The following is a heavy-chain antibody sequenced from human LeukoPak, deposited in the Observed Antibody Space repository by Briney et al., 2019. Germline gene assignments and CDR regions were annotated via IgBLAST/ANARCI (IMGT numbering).Heavy chain of an antibody. Sequence: PGESLKISCKGSGYSFPTYWIAWVRQMPGKGLEWMGIIYPGDSDTRYSPSFQGQVTISADKSISTVYLQWSSLKASDTAMYYCARQSRDGSKTRGYYFDYWGQGTLVTVS. CDR2: IYPGDSDT. CDR3: ARQSRDGSKTRGYYFDY. CDR1: GYSFPTYW. V-gene: IGHV5-51*01. J-gene: IGHJ4*02. D-gene: IGHD3-10*01.